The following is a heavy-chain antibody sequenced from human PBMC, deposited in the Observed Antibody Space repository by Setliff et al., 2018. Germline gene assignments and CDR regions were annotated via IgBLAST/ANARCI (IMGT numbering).Heavy chain of an antibody. Sequence: SETLSLTCAVSGGSISSGGYSWSWIRQPPGKGLEWIGYIYHSGSTYYNPSLKSRVTISVDRSKNQFSLKLSSVTAADTAVYYCARVVSGDYYDSSASIYYFDYWGQGTLVTVSS. CDR3: ARVVSGDYYDSSASIYYFDY. J-gene: IGHJ4*02. CDR2: IYHSGST. V-gene: IGHV4-30-2*01. D-gene: IGHD3-22*01. CDR1: GGSISSGGYS.